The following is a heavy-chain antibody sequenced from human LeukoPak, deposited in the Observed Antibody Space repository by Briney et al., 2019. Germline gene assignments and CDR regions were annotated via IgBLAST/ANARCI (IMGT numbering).Heavy chain of an antibody. CDR3: AKEPYVYSSYPDY. CDR1: GSTFSSYN. J-gene: IGHJ4*02. CDR2: ISGRGDST. D-gene: IGHD1-26*01. V-gene: IGHV3-23*01. Sequence: GGSLRLSCAASGSTFSSYNMNWVRQAPGKGLEWVSGISGRGDSTDYADSVKGRFTISRDNSKNMLFLQMHSLRAEDSAVYYCAKEPYVYSSYPDYWGQGTLVTVSS.